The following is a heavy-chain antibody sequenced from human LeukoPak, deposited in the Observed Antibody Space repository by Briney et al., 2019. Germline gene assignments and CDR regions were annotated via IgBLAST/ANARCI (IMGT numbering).Heavy chain of an antibody. CDR3: ARDDSRVVADDAFDI. CDR1: GGSISSYY. CDR2: IYTSGST. V-gene: IGHV4-4*08. J-gene: IGHJ3*02. Sequence: PSETLSPTCTVSGGSISSYYWSWIRQPPGKGLEWIGRIYTSGSTNYNPSLKSRVTISVDTSKNQFSLKLSSVTAADTAVYYCARDDSRVVADDAFDIWGQGTMVTVSS. D-gene: IGHD2-2*01.